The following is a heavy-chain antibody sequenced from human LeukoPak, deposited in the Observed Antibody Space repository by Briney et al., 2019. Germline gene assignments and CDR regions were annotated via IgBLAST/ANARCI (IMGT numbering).Heavy chain of an antibody. CDR1: GFTFSDFW. V-gene: IGHV3-74*01. Sequence: PGGSLRLSCAASGFTFSDFWMSLVRQAPGKGLVWISNINEHGTTAYADSVKGRFTISRDNAKNILYLQMNSLRAEDTAVYYCARVRGGNWGQGTLVTVSS. CDR2: INEHGTT. CDR3: ARVRGGN. J-gene: IGHJ4*02. D-gene: IGHD3-16*01.